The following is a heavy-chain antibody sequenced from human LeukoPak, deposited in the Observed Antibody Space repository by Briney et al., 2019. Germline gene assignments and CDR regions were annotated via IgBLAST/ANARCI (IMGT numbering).Heavy chain of an antibody. J-gene: IGHJ4*02. Sequence: QSGGSLRLSCEASGFAFSSYWASWVRQAPGKGLEWVANINQDGNSQNYVDSVRGRFTISKDNAKNSVYLQMNSLRAEDTAVYYCARSLWPEDYWGQGILVTVSP. CDR1: GFAFSSYW. CDR2: INQDGNSQ. D-gene: IGHD2-21*01. V-gene: IGHV3-7*01. CDR3: ARSLWPEDY.